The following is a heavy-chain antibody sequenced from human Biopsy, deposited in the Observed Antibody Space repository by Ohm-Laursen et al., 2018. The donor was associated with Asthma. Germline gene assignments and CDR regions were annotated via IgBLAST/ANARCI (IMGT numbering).Heavy chain of an antibody. CDR1: GFTVSRDH. D-gene: IGHD6-19*01. CDR2: IYSDGKS. J-gene: IGHJ4*02. CDR3: ARGDSSGWSHYYFDY. Sequence: SLRLSCAASGFTVSRDHMFWVRQAPGKGLEWVSVIYSDGKSHTADSVVDRFTISRGFSKNTLHLQMHSLRVEDTAVYYCARGDSSGWSHYYFDYWGQGTLVTVSS. V-gene: IGHV3-53*01.